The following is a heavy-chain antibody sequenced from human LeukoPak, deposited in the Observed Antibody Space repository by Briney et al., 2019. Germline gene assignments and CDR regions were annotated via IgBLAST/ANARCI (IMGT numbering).Heavy chain of an antibody. CDR3: ARRGVTMARGVGGYLDY. CDR1: GGSISSDDYY. CDR2: IYYSWST. D-gene: IGHD3-10*01. J-gene: IGHJ4*02. V-gene: IGHV4-30-4*01. Sequence: SETLSLTCTVSGGSISSDDYYWSWIRQPPGKGLEWIGYIYYSWSTNYNPSLKSRITISVDTSKNQFSLNLSSVTAADTAVYYCARRGVTMARGVGGYLDYWGQGTLVTVSS.